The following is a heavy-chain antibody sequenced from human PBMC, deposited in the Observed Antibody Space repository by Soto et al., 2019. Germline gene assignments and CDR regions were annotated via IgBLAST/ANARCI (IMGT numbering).Heavy chain of an antibody. V-gene: IGHV1-69*02. D-gene: IGHD3-10*01. J-gene: IGHJ6*03. CDR2: IIPILGIA. CDR3: ARGYGSGSYYYYYYYMDV. CDR1: GGTFSSYT. Sequence: QVQLVQSGAEVKKPGSSVMVSCKASGGTFSSYTISWVRQAPGQGLEWMGRIIPILGIANYAQKFQGRVTITADKSTSTAYMELSSLRSEDTAVYYCARGYGSGSYYYYYYYMDVWGKGTTVTVSS.